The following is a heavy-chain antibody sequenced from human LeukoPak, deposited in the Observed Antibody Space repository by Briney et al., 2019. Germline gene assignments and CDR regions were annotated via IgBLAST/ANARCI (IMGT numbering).Heavy chain of an antibody. CDR2: IYYSGST. J-gene: IGHJ6*03. V-gene: IGHV4-59*01. CDR1: GGSISSYY. Sequence: SETLSLTCTVSGGSISSYYWSWIRQPPGKGLEWIGYIYYSGSTNYNPSLKSRVTISVDTSKNQFSLKLSSVTAADTAVYYCARAPTYSGSYYSYYYMDVWGKGTTVTVSS. D-gene: IGHD1-26*01. CDR3: ARAPTYSGSYYSYYYMDV.